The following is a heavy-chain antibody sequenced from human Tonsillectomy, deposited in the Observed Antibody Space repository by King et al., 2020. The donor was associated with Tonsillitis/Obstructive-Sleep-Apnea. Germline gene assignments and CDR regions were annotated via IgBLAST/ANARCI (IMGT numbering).Heavy chain of an antibody. CDR3: ARGITIFEVGAFDI. CDR2: IYSGGST. J-gene: IGHJ3*02. CDR1: GFTVSSNY. V-gene: IGHV3-53*01. D-gene: IGHD3-3*01. Sequence: VQLVQSGGGLIQPGGSLRLSCAASGFTVSSNYMSWVRQAPGKGLEWVSVIYSGGSTYYADSVKGRFTIPRDNSKNTLYLQMNSLEAEDTAVYYCARGITIFEVGAFDIWGQGTMVTVSS.